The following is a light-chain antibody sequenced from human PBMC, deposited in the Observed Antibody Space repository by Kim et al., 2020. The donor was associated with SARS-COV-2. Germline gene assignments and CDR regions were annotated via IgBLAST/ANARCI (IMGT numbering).Light chain of an antibody. CDR1: QSVLPRSDNTNH. CDR2: GAS. Sequence: ATLSCKSSQSVLPRSDNTNHLGWFQQRPGQPPKLLIYGASTRDSGVPDRFSGSGSATDFTLTISSLQAEDVAIYYCQQYYTTPYTFGQGTKLEI. J-gene: IGKJ2*01. CDR3: QQYYTTPYT. V-gene: IGKV4-1*01.